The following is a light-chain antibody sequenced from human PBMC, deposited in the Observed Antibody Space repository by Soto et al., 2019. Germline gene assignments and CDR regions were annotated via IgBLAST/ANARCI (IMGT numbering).Light chain of an antibody. Sequence: EIGMTQSPATLSLSPGERATLSCRASQSVNSDLAWYQQKPGQAPRLLIYDASTRAAGVPARFTGSGSETEFTLTISRLQSEDYAVYYCQHYNNWPPYTFGQGTKLEIK. V-gene: IGKV3-15*01. CDR1: QSVNSD. J-gene: IGKJ2*01. CDR3: QHYNNWPPYT. CDR2: DAS.